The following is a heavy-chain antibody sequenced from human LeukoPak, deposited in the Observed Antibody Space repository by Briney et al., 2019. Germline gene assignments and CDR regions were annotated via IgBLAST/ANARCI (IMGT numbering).Heavy chain of an antibody. CDR3: ARDVLAAGSCDY. V-gene: IGHV3-21*01. CDR2: ISSSSSYI. Sequence: PGGSLRLSCAASGFTFSNYPMTWVRQAPGKGLEWVSSISSSSSYIYYADSVKGRFAISRDNAKNSLYLQMNSLRAEDTAVYYCARDVLAAGSCDYWGQGTLVTVSS. D-gene: IGHD6-13*01. J-gene: IGHJ4*02. CDR1: GFTFSNYP.